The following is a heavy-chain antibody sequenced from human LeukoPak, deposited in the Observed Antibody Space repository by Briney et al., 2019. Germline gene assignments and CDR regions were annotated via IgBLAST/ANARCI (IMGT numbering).Heavy chain of an antibody. CDR1: GFTFSSYA. D-gene: IGHD3-10*02. CDR2: ISCSGGST. J-gene: IGHJ6*04. CDR3: AELGITMVGGV. Sequence: GGSLRLSCAASGFTFSSYAMSWVRQAPGKGLEGVSSISCSGGSTYYADSVKGRFTISRDNAKNSLYLQMNSLRAEDTAVYYCAELGITMVGGVWGKGTTVTISS. V-gene: IGHV3-23*01.